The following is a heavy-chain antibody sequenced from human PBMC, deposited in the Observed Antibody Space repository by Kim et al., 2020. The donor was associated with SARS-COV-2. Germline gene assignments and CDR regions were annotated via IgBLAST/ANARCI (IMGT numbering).Heavy chain of an antibody. V-gene: IGHV3-7*03. CDR3: ARDSSAYFDY. CDR1: GFTFATHW. J-gene: IGHJ4*02. CDR2: IKQDGSET. Sequence: GGSLRLSCAASGFTFATHWMTWVRQAPGKGLEWVANIKQDGSETYYVDSVQGRFTISRDNAKSSLYLQMNSLRADDTAVYYCARDSSAYFDYWGRRTLVT. D-gene: IGHD6-6*01.